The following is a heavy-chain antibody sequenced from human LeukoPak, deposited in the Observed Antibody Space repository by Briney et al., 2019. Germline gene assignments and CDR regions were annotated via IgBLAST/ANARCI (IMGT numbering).Heavy chain of an antibody. V-gene: IGHV4-34*01. CDR2: INHSGST. CDR3: ARVKWLRSSYFDY. CDR1: GGSFSGYY. Sequence: SETLSLTCAVYGGSFSGYYWSWIRQPPGKGLEWIGEINHSGSTNYNPSLKSRVTISVDTSKNQFSLKLSSVTAADTAVYYCARVKWLRSSYFDYWGRGTLVTVSS. D-gene: IGHD5-12*01. J-gene: IGHJ4*02.